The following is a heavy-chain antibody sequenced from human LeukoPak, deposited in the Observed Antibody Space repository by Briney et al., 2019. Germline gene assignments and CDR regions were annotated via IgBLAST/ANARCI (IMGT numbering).Heavy chain of an antibody. CDR1: GFTFSGSA. Sequence: GGSLRLSCAASGFTFSGSAMHWGRQASGKGLEWVGRIRSKANSYATAYAASVKGRFTISRDDSKNTAYLQMNSLKTEDTAVYYCTRRTRGYSYGPPYFDYWGQGTLVTVSS. J-gene: IGHJ4*02. V-gene: IGHV3-73*01. D-gene: IGHD5-18*01. CDR2: IRSKANSYAT. CDR3: TRRTRGYSYGPPYFDY.